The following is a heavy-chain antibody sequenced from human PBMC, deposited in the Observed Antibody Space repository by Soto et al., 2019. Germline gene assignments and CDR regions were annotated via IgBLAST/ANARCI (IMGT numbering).Heavy chain of an antibody. J-gene: IGHJ3*01. CDR3: ARNMASDLGGNFENTALEV. D-gene: IGHD2-21*02. CDR2: IDPGDSYT. V-gene: IGHV5-10-1*01. CDR1: GYTFTTYF. Sequence: DGQLVQSGAEGKKPGESLRISCEGSGYTFTTYFITWVRQMPGKGLEWMGTIDPGDSYTNYSPSFQGHVSISVDKASSTAYLQWPSLKTSDTATYYCARNMASDLGGNFENTALEVWGQGTMVTVSS.